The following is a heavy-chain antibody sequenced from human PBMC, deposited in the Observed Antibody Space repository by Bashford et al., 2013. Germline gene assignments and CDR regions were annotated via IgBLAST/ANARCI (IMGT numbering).Heavy chain of an antibody. CDR1: GFTFNNYW. V-gene: IGHV3-7*03. D-gene: IGHD1-26*01. J-gene: IGHJ4*02. Sequence: GGSLRLSCVASGFTFNNYWLTWVRQAPGKGLEWVANIKQVGGDTFYVDSVKGRFTISRDNAKNALYLQMDRLRVDDTAVYYCAREYSGRYSSLDYWGQGALVTVSS. CDR3: AREYSGRYSSLDY. CDR2: IKQVGGDT.